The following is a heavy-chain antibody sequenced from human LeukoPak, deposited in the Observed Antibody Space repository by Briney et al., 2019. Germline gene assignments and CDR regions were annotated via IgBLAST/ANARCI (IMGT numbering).Heavy chain of an antibody. V-gene: IGHV4-34*01. CDR1: GGSFSGYY. J-gene: IGHJ5*02. Sequence: SETLSLTCAVYGGSFSGYYWSWIRQPPGKGLEWIGEINHSESTNYNPSLKSRVTISVDTPKNQFSLKLSSVTAADTAVYFCARAYRSSWYANWFDPWGQGTLVTVSS. D-gene: IGHD6-13*01. CDR3: ARAYRSSWYANWFDP. CDR2: INHSEST.